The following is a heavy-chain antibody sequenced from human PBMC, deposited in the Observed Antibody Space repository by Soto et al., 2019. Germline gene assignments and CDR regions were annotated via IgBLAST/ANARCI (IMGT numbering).Heavy chain of an antibody. J-gene: IGHJ4*02. D-gene: IGHD3-10*01. CDR3: AKVGLFDGNKPITFEF. CDR2: INQDATRQ. V-gene: IGHV3-7*03. CDR1: GFRFSSYW. Sequence: GGSLRLSCAASGFRFSSYWMSWVRQAPGRGLEWVANINQDATRQSYVDSVEGQFSISRDNAKNSLYLQMNSLRVEDTAVYYCAKVGLFDGNKPITFEFWGQGTLVTVSS.